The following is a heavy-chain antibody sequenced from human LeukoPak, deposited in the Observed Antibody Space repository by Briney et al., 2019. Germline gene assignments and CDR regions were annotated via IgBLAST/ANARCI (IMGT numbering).Heavy chain of an antibody. D-gene: IGHD5-24*01. J-gene: IGHJ4*02. CDR3: ASHRSGATKSYYFDY. V-gene: IGHV3-66*04. Sequence: GGSLRLSCAASGFTLSDYHMNRVRQAPGKGLEWVSVIYSGGSTYYADSVKGRFTISRDNSKNTLYLQMNSLRAEDTAVYYCASHRSGATKSYYFDYWGQGTLVTVSS. CDR1: GFTLSDYH. CDR2: IYSGGST.